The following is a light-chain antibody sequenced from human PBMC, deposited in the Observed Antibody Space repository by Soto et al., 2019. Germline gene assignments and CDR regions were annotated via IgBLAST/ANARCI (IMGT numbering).Light chain of an antibody. J-gene: IGKJ4*01. V-gene: IGKV3-20*01. CDR3: NRYDT. Sequence: EVVFTQSPGTLSLSPGEGATLSCRASQSVNTTFLAWFQQQPGRTPSLLIYGESRRDTGSPNRFRRSGSGIDFTLTISRLEHEDVAEYYCNRYDTFSGGTKVDIK. CDR2: GES. CDR1: QSVNTTF.